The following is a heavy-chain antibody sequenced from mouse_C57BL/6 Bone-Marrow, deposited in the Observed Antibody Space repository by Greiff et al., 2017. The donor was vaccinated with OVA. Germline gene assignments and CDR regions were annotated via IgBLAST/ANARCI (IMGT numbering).Heavy chain of an antibody. J-gene: IGHJ2*01. Sequence: VQLQQPGAELVMPGASVKLSCKASGYTFTSYWMHWVKQRPGQGLEWIGEIDPSDSYTNYNQKFKGKSTLTVDKSSSTAYMQLSSLTYEDSAIYDGAGEGLWAGDFDYWGQGTTLTVSA. CDR3: AGEGLWAGDFDY. CDR2: IDPSDSYT. D-gene: IGHD1-1*02. V-gene: IGHV1-69*01. CDR1: GYTFTSYW.